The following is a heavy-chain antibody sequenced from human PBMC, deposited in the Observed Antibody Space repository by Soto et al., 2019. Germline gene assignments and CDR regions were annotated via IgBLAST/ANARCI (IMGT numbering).Heavy chain of an antibody. Sequence: QVHLVQSGAEVKKSGASVKVSCKGSGYAFTTYGITWVRQAPGQGLEWMAWISAHNGNTDDAQKLQGRVTVTRDTSTSTAYMELRSLRSDDTAVYYCARGRYGDYWGQGALVTVSS. CDR3: ARGRYGDY. CDR1: GYAFTTYG. D-gene: IGHD1-1*01. V-gene: IGHV1-18*01. J-gene: IGHJ4*02. CDR2: ISAHNGNT.